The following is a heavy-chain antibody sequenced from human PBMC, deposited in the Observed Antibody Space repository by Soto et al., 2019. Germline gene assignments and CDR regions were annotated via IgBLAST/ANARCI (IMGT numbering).Heavy chain of an antibody. J-gene: IGHJ4*02. CDR3: AKGPKYSSSWYSSPREYYFDY. Sequence: PGGSLRLSCAASGVTFDVYIMPWALQAPGKGLEWVSLISWDGGSTYYADSVKGRFTISRDNSKNSLYLQMNSLRTEDTALYYCAKGPKYSSSWYSSPREYYFDYWGQGTLVTVSS. D-gene: IGHD6-13*01. V-gene: IGHV3-43*01. CDR1: GVTFDVYI. CDR2: ISWDGGST.